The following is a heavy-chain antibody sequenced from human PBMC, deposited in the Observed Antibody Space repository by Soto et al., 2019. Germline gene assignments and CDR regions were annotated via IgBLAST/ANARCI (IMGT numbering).Heavy chain of an antibody. D-gene: IGHD4-17*01. Sequence: SETLSLTCIVSGDSVSNYYWSWIRQPPGKGLEWIGYIYYSGNTNYNPSLKSRVTISIDTSKNQFSLKLSSVTAADTAVYYCARSNGDYGDYWSQGTLDTVSS. J-gene: IGHJ4*02. CDR3: ARSNGDYGDY. V-gene: IGHV4-59*02. CDR1: GDSVSNYY. CDR2: IYYSGNT.